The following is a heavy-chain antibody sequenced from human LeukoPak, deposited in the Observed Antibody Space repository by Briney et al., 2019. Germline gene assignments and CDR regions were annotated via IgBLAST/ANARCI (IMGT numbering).Heavy chain of an antibody. J-gene: IGHJ6*02. CDR1: GYTFTSYA. CDR2: INAGNGNT. D-gene: IGHD3-16*01. CDR3: AVTSGPRFYYYYGMDV. V-gene: IGHV1-3*01. Sequence: ASVKVSCKASGYTFTSYAMHWVRQAPGQRLEWMGWINAGNGNTKYSQKFQGRVTITRDTSASTAYMELSSLRSEDTAVCYCAVTSGPRFYYYYGMDVWGQGTTVTVSS.